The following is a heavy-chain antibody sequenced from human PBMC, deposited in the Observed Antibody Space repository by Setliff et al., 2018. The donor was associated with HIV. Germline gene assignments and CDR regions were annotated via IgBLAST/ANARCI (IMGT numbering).Heavy chain of an antibody. CDR3: TRSSSDWMQVRFDP. V-gene: IGHV1-46*02. J-gene: IGHJ5*02. Sequence: GASVKVSCKTSGYTFNNYYVHCVRQAPGQRLEWMGVITPNGGSANYAQKFQCRVTITSDTSTSTVYMDLRNLRSDDTAVYFCTRSSSDWMQVRFDPWGQGTLVTVSS. CDR2: ITPNGGSA. D-gene: IGHD6-19*01. CDR1: GYTFNNYY.